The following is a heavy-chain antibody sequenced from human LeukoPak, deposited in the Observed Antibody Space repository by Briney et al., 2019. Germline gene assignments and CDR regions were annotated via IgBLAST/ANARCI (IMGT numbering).Heavy chain of an antibody. V-gene: IGHV4-34*01. CDR3: ARGTGTPVYYQYGLDV. D-gene: IGHD1-1*01. CDR2: INHSGST. Sequence: NSSETLSLTCAVYGGSFSGNYWSWIRQPPGKGLEWIWEINHSGSTNYNPSLKSRVTISVDTSKNQFSLKLSSVTAADTAVYYCARGTGTPVYYQYGLDVWGQGTTVTVSS. J-gene: IGHJ6*01. CDR1: GGSFSGNY.